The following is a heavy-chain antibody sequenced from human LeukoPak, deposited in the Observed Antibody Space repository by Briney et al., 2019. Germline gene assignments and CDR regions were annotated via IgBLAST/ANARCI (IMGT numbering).Heavy chain of an antibody. J-gene: IGHJ6*02. CDR2: ISAYNGNT. D-gene: IGHD3-10*01. Sequence: ASVKVSCKASGYTFTSYGISWVRQAPGQGLEWMGWISAYNGNTNYAQKLQGRVTMTTDTSTSTAYMELRSLRSDDTAVYYCARDELLWFGELYYYYGMDVWGQGTTVTVSS. CDR1: GYTFTSYG. CDR3: ARDELLWFGELYYYYGMDV. V-gene: IGHV1-18*01.